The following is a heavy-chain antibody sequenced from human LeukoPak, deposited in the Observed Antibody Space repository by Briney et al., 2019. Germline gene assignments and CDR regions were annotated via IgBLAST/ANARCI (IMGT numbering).Heavy chain of an antibody. CDR1: GYSISSGYY. V-gene: IGHV4-38-2*02. J-gene: IGHJ4*02. CDR3: AREEVYDSSGYSDY. D-gene: IGHD3-22*01. Sequence: PSETLSLTCAVSGYSISSGYYWGWIRQPPGKGLEWIGSIYHSGSTYYNPSLKSRVTISVDTSKNQFSLKLSSVTAADTAVYYCAREEVYDSSGYSDYWGQGTLVTVSS. CDR2: IYHSGST.